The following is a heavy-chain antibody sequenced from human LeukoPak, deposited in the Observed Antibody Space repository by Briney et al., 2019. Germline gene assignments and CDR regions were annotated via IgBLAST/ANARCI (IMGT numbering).Heavy chain of an antibody. V-gene: IGHV1-18*01. Sequence: VASVKVSCKASGYTFTSYGISWVRQAPGQGLEWMGWISAYNGNTNYAQKLQGRVTMTTDTSTSTAYMELRSLRSDDTAVYYCARDLRTTVVTIFGYWGQGTLVTVSS. J-gene: IGHJ4*02. D-gene: IGHD4-23*01. CDR2: ISAYNGNT. CDR3: ARDLRTTVVTIFGY. CDR1: GYTFTSYG.